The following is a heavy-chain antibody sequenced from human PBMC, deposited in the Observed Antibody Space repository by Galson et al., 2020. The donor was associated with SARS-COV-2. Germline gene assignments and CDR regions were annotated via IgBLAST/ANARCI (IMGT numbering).Heavy chain of an antibody. V-gene: IGHV3-23*01. D-gene: IGHD4-17*01. CDR1: GFTFNNYA. CDR3: ARDQGGGDDYGDYWRSFDY. J-gene: IGHJ4*02. CDR2: ISGGGSST. Sequence: GGSLRLSCVASGFTFNNYAMRWVRQAPGKRLEWVSGISGGGSSTDYADSVKGRFTISRDNSKSTLYMEMNDLRPEDTAIYYCARDQGGGDDYGDYWRSFDYWGQGTLVTVSS.